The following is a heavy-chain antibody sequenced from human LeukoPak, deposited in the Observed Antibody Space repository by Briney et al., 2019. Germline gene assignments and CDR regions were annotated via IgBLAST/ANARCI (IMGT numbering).Heavy chain of an antibody. CDR2: IRGAGGTT. Sequence: PGGSLRLSCAASGFTFSTYAMMWLRQAPGKGLEWVSAIRGAGGTTFYAYSVKGRFTISRDNSKNTLYLQMSSLRAEDTAVYYCARDPNGDYIGAFEIWGQGTMVTVSS. D-gene: IGHD2-21*02. CDR3: ARDPNGDYIGAFEI. J-gene: IGHJ3*02. CDR1: GFTFSTYA. V-gene: IGHV3-23*01.